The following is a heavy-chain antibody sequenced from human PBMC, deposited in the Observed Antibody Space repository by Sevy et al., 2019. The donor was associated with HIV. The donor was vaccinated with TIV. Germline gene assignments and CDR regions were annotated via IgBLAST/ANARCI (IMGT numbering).Heavy chain of an antibody. CDR1: GFTFRSYW. CDR2: IKVDGSEK. V-gene: IGHV3-7*03. J-gene: IGHJ6*02. CDR3: ARDCSSTSCLWGLDV. Sequence: GGSLRLSCAVSGFTFRSYWMSWVRQAPGKGLEWVAHIKVDGSEKYHVDSVKGRFTISRENAKNSLFLQMNSLRVEDTAVYYCARDCSSTSCLWGLDVWGQGTAVTVSS. D-gene: IGHD2-2*01.